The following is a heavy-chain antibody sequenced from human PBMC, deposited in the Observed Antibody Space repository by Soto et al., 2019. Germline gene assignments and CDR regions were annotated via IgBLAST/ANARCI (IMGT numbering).Heavy chain of an antibody. V-gene: IGHV1-46*01. Sequence: ASVKVSCKASGFSFSDYFMHWVRQAPGQGLEWMGIINPSGDSRNYAQKFQGRVTITADKSTSTAYMELSSLRSEDTAVYYCASPSGSYYGAFDIWGQGTMVTVSS. D-gene: IGHD1-26*01. CDR1: GFSFSDYF. CDR2: INPSGDSR. CDR3: ASPSGSYYGAFDI. J-gene: IGHJ3*02.